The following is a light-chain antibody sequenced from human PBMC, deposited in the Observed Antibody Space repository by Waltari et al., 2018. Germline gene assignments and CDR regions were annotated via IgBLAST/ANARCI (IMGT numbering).Light chain of an antibody. V-gene: IGLV2-11*02. Sequence: QSALTQPRSVSGSPGQSVTISCTGTSRDVGWYIYVSWSQQHPGRAPKRIIYEVDKRPSGVPDRFFGFKSGNTASLTISGLQADDESDFYCCSYAASVHWLFGGGTKVTVL. CDR3: CSYAASVHWL. CDR2: EVD. CDR1: SRDVGWYIY. J-gene: IGLJ3*02.